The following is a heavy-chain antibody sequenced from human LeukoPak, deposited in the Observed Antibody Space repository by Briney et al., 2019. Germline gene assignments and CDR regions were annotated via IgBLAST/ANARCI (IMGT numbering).Heavy chain of an antibody. CDR1: GFTFSSYG. CDR2: IWYDGSNR. Sequence: GGSLRLSCAASGFTFSSYGMHWVRQAPGKGLEWVAVIWYDGSNRYYADSVKGRFTISRDNSKNTLYLQMNSLRAEDTAVYYCARDYYYYDSSGYFDYWGQGTLVTVSS. V-gene: IGHV3-33*01. J-gene: IGHJ4*02. CDR3: ARDYYYYDSSGYFDY. D-gene: IGHD3-22*01.